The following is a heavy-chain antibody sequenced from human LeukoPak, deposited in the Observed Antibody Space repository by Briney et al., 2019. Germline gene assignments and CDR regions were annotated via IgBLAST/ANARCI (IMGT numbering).Heavy chain of an antibody. D-gene: IGHD3-10*02. Sequence: PGGSLRLSCAASGFTVSSNYMSWVRQAPGKGLEWVSVIYSGGSTYYADSVKGRFTISRDNSKNTLYLQMNSLRAEDTAVYYCARDSMFPYVPHVYWGQGTLVTVPS. CDR2: IYSGGST. CDR1: GFTVSSNY. CDR3: ARDSMFPYVPHVY. V-gene: IGHV3-53*01. J-gene: IGHJ4*02.